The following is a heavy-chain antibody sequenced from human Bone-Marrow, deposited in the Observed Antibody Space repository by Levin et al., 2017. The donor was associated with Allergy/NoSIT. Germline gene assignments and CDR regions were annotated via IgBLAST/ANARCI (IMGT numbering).Heavy chain of an antibody. Sequence: AGGSLRLSCAASGFLFDSYAMHWVRQAPGKGLEWVAGIWYDGSNIYYADSVKGRFTISRDNSKNTLHLDMNNLRAEDTAVYFCARSDGSGTNNYYYYMDVWGKGTSVPVSS. CDR3: ARSDGSGTNNYYYYMDV. J-gene: IGHJ6*03. V-gene: IGHV3-33*01. CDR1: GFLFDSYA. CDR2: IWYDGSNI. D-gene: IGHD3-10*01.